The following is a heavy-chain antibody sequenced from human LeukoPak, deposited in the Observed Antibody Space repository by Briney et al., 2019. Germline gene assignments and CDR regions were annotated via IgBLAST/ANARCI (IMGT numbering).Heavy chain of an antibody. Sequence: GGSLRLSCAASGFTFSSYSMSWVRQAPGKGLEWVSSISSSSSYIYYADSVKGRLTVSRDNAKNSLYLQMNSLRAEDTAVYYCAGTQLPFYCWGQGTLVTVSS. CDR2: ISSSSSYI. J-gene: IGHJ4*02. V-gene: IGHV3-21*01. CDR3: AGTQLPFYC. CDR1: GFTFSSYS. D-gene: IGHD5-18*01.